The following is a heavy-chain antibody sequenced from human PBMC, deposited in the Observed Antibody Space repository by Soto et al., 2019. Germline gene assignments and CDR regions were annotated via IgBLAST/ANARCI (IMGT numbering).Heavy chain of an antibody. J-gene: IGHJ6*02. CDR2: IYYSGST. V-gene: IGHV4-59*08. CDR1: GGSISTYY. CDR3: ARQDYYYYGMDV. Sequence: SETLSLTCTVSGGSISTYYWSWIRQPPGKGLEWIGYIYYSGSTNYNPSLKSRVTISVDTSKNQFSLKLSSVTAADTAVYYCARQDYYYYGMDVWGQGTTVTVSS.